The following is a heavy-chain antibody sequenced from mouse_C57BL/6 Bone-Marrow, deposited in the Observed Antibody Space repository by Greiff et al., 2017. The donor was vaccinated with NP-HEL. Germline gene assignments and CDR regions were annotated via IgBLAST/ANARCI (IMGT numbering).Heavy chain of an antibody. J-gene: IGHJ2*01. CDR1: GYSFTGYY. CDR3: AGPYCYGSPYYFDY. D-gene: IGHD1-1*01. V-gene: IGHV1-42*01. CDR2: INPSTGGT. Sequence: VQLQQSGPELVKPGASVKISCKASGYSFTGYYMNWVKQSPEKSLEWIGEINPSTGGTTYNQKFKAKATLTVDKSSSTAYMQLKSLTSEDSAVYDCAGPYCYGSPYYFDYWGKGTTLPVSS.